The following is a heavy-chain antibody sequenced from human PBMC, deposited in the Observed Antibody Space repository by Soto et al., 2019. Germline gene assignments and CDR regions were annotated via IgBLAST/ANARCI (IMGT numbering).Heavy chain of an antibody. V-gene: IGHV3-30*03. J-gene: IGHJ4*02. Sequence: QVQLVESGGGVVQPGRSLRLSCAVSGFTVSSYGMHWVRQAPGKGLEWVAVISRDGRTTFYADSVKGRFTISRDNSRNKLFLEMNSLRVDDMAVYYCTGEVASGYWGQGTLVTVSS. CDR3: TGEVASGY. CDR1: GFTVSSYG. CDR2: ISRDGRTT. D-gene: IGHD2-8*02.